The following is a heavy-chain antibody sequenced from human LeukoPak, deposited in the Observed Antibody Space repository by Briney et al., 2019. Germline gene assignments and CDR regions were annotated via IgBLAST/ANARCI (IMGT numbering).Heavy chain of an antibody. Sequence: GGSLRLSCAASGLTVSSSYMSWVRQAPGKGLEWVSIIYNDGSTYYADSMKGRFTISRDNSKNTLYLQVNSLRAEDTAMYYCARNILFAFDIWGKGQWSPSLQ. V-gene: IGHV3-53*01. J-gene: IGHJ3*02. CDR1: GLTVSSSY. CDR2: IYNDGST. CDR3: ARNILFAFDI.